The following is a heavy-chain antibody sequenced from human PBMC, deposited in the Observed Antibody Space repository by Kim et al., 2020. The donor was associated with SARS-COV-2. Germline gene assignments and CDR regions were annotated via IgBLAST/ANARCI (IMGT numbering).Heavy chain of an antibody. V-gene: IGHV4-59*11. J-gene: IGHJ5*01. CDR3: VREGYFDGGSFCFDS. CDR1: GAYITNHY. Sequence: SETLSLTCTVSGAYITNHYWSWIRQPPGKGLEWIGNVYHSGSTSYNPSLKSRVTMSVETSKRQFSLQVTSVTAADTAIYYCVREGYFDGGSFCFDSWGPGTLVTVSS. D-gene: IGHD2-15*01. CDR2: VYHSGST.